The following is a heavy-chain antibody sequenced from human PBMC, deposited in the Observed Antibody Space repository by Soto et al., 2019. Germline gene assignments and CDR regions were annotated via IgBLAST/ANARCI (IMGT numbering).Heavy chain of an antibody. CDR1: GYTFTSYG. Sequence: ASVKVSCKASGYTFTSYGISWVRQAPGQGLEWMGWISAYNGNTNYAQKLQGRVTMTTDTSTSTAYMELRSLRSDDTAVYYCARVSKIPTFGGVIVIRIFDYWGQGTLVTVSS. D-gene: IGHD3-16*02. CDR2: ISAYNGNT. CDR3: ARVSKIPTFGGVIVIRIFDY. V-gene: IGHV1-18*01. J-gene: IGHJ4*02.